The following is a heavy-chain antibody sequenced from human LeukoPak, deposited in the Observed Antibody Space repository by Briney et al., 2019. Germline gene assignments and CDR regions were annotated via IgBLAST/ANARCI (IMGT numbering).Heavy chain of an antibody. CDR2: IYYSGST. V-gene: IGHV4-30-4*01. Sequence: SETPSLTCTVSGGSISSGDYYWSWIRQPPGKGLEWIGYIYYSGSTYYNPSLKSRVIMSVDTSKNQFSLRLSSVTAADTAVYYCARHLTSQNWFDPWGQGTLVAVSS. CDR3: ARHLTSQNWFDP. D-gene: IGHD2-21*02. CDR1: GGSISSGDYY. J-gene: IGHJ5*02.